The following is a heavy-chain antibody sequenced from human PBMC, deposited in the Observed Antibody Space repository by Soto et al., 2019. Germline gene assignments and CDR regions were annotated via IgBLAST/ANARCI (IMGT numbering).Heavy chain of an antibody. CDR2: IWYDGSNK. J-gene: IGHJ4*02. V-gene: IGHV3-33*01. Sequence: PGGSLRLSCAASGFTFSSYGMHWVRQAPGKGLEWVAVIWYDGSNKYYADSVKGRFTISRDNSKNTLYLQMNSLRAEDTAVYYCARDGSKDIVVVPAAPDYWGQGTLVTVSS. CDR3: ARDGSKDIVVVPAAPDY. D-gene: IGHD2-2*01. CDR1: GFTFSSYG.